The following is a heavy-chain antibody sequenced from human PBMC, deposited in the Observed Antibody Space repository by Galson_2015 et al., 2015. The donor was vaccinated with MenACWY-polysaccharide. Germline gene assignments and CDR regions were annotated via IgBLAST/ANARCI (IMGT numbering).Heavy chain of an antibody. D-gene: IGHD2-2*01. CDR1: GFTFSSYS. V-gene: IGHV3-48*02. Sequence: SLRLSCAASGFTFSSYSMNWVRQAPGKGLEWVSYISSDSSTIYYADSVKGRFTISRDNAKNSLYLQMNSLRDEDTAVYYCARLWGDCSSTSCHIYYYYYYMDAWGKGTTVTVSS. CDR3: ARLWGDCSSTSCHIYYYYYYMDA. J-gene: IGHJ6*03. CDR2: ISSDSSTI.